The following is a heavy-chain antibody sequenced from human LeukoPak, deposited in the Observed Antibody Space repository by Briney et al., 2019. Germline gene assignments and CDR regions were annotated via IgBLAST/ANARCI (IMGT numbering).Heavy chain of an antibody. D-gene: IGHD4-17*01. J-gene: IGHJ4*02. V-gene: IGHV4-39*07. CDR3: ARVSYGVDY. CDR2: INHSGST. Sequence: SETLSLTCTVSGDSIIRSYYYWGWIRQPPGKGLEWIGEINHSGSTNYNPSLKSRVTISVDTSKNQFSLKLSSVTAADTAVYYCARVSYGVDYWGQGTLVTVSS. CDR1: GDSIIRSYYY.